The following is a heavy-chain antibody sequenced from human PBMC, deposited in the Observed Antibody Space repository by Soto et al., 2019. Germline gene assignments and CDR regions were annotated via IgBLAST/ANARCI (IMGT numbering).Heavy chain of an antibody. D-gene: IGHD6-25*01. CDR3: ATWSAASSDY. CDR2: ITPFNGNT. J-gene: IGHJ4*02. Sequence: ASVNVSCKASGYTFTYRYLHWVRQAPGQALEWMGWITPFNGNTNYAQKFQDRVTITRDRSMSTAYMELSSLRSEDTAMYYCATWSAASSDYWGQGTLVTVSS. V-gene: IGHV1-45*02. CDR1: GYTFTYRY.